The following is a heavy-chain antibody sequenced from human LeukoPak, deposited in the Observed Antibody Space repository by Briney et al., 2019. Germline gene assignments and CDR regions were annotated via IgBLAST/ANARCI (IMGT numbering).Heavy chain of an antibody. J-gene: IGHJ3*02. CDR3: ARDASDRDAFDI. D-gene: IGHD1-14*01. CDR2: IYHSGST. Sequence: PSETLSLTCTVSGYSISSGYYWGWIRQSPGKGLEWIGSIYHSGSTYYNPSLKSRVTISVDTSKNQFSLKLSSVTAADTAVYYCARDASDRDAFDIWGQGTMVTVSS. CDR1: GYSISSGYY. V-gene: IGHV4-38-2*02.